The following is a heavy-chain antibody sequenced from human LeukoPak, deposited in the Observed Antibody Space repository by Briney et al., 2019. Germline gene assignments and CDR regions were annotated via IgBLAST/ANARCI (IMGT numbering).Heavy chain of an antibody. D-gene: IGHD4-23*01. CDR3: ARDFGRWYFDY. CDR1: GFTFTSYG. Sequence: GGSLRLSCVVSGFTFTSYGVHWVRQAPGKGLEWVAFIRHDGSYKDYADSVKGRFIISRDNAKNSLYLQMNSLRAEDTAVYYCARDFGRWYFDYWGQGTLVTVSS. CDR2: IRHDGSYK. V-gene: IGHV3-30*02. J-gene: IGHJ4*02.